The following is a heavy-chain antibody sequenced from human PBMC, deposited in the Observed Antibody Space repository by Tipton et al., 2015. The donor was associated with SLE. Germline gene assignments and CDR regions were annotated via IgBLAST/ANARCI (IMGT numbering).Heavy chain of an antibody. V-gene: IGHV3-21*01. CDR2: ISSSGRDV. CDR3: ARVERDYGGRSDAFDI. CDR1: FSMYS. J-gene: IGHJ3*02. D-gene: IGHD4-23*01. Sequence: FSMYSMNWVRQAPGKGLEWVSSISSSGRDVYYADSVEGRFAISRDNAKDSLYLQMNSLRAEDTAVYYCARVERDYGGRSDAFDIWGQGTMVAVSS.